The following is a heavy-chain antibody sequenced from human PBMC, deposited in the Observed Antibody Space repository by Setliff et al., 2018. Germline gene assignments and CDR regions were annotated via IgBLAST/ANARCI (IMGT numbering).Heavy chain of an antibody. CDR1: GGSFSAYY. V-gene: IGHV4-34*01. Sequence: SETLSLTCAVYGGSFSAYYWSWIRQPPGKGLEWIGEINHSGSTIYNPSLKSRVTISVDTSKNQFSLMLNSVTAADTAVYYCARGRRIYYYYGMDVWGQGTTVTVSS. CDR2: INHSGST. CDR3: ARGRRIYYYYGMDV. J-gene: IGHJ6*02.